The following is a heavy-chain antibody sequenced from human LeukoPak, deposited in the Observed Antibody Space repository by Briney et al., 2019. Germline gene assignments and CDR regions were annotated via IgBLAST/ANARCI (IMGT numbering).Heavy chain of an antibody. Sequence: GGSLRLSCAASGFTFSSYWMSWVRQAPGKGLEWVANIKQDGSEKYYVDSVKGRFTISRDNAKNSRYLQMNSLRAEDTAVYYCARGLHCSSTSCYTIYYYYYMDVWGKGTTVTVSS. CDR1: GFTFSSYW. CDR2: IKQDGSEK. CDR3: ARGLHCSSTSCYTIYYYYYMDV. J-gene: IGHJ6*03. V-gene: IGHV3-7*01. D-gene: IGHD2-2*02.